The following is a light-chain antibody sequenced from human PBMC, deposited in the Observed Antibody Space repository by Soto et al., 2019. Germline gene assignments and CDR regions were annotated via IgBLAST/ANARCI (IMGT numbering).Light chain of an antibody. CDR3: CSYAGSSTFLV. V-gene: IGLV2-23*02. J-gene: IGLJ2*01. CDR1: SSDVGSYNL. CDR2: EAS. Sequence: QSALTQPASVSGSPGQSITISCTGTSSDVGSYNLVSWYQQHPGKAPKLMIYEASKRPSVVSNRFSGSKSGNTASLTISGLQAEDAADYYCCSYAGSSTFLVFGGGTKVTVL.